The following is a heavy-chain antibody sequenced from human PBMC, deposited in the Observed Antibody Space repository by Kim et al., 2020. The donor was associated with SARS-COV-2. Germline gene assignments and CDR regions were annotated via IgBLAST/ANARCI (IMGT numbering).Heavy chain of an antibody. CDR1: GGSISGYY. Sequence: SETLSLTCTVSGGSISGYYWSWIRQPPGKGLEWIGYIYYSGSTKYNPSLKSRVTISVDTSKNQFSLKLSSVTAADTAVYYCARDFSSDHWSGFFGHWGQGTLVTVSS. D-gene: IGHD3-3*01. V-gene: IGHV4-59*13. J-gene: IGHJ5*02. CDR2: IYYSGST. CDR3: ARDFSSDHWSGFFGH.